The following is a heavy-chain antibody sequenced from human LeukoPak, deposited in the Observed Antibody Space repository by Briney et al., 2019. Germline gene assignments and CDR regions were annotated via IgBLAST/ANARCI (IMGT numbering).Heavy chain of an antibody. Sequence: GGSLRLSCAASGFTFSSYEMNWVRQAPGKGLEWVSYISGSSSTIYYADSVKGRFTISRDNAKNSLYLQMNSLRAEDTAVYYCARDGGYGDYLDYWGQGTLVTVSS. CDR2: ISGSSSTI. V-gene: IGHV3-48*03. CDR3: ARDGGYGDYLDY. CDR1: GFTFSSYE. J-gene: IGHJ4*02. D-gene: IGHD5-12*01.